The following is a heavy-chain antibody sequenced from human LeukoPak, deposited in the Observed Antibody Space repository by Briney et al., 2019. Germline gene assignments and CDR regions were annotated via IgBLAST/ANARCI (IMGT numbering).Heavy chain of an antibody. J-gene: IGHJ4*02. CDR3: AGQLDVLLWFGELLRN. CDR1: GFTFSSYA. V-gene: IGHV3-23*01. CDR2: ISGSGGST. D-gene: IGHD3-10*01. Sequence: PGGSLRLSCAASGFTFSSYAMSWVRQAPGKGLEWVSAISGSGGSTYYADSVKGRFTISRDNSKNTLYLQMNSLRAEDTAVYYCAGQLDVLLWFGELLRNWGQGTLVTVSS.